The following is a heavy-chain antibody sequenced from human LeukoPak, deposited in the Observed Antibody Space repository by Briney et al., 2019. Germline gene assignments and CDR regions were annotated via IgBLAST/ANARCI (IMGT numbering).Heavy chain of an antibody. D-gene: IGHD1-26*01. J-gene: IGHJ4*02. CDR3: ARVSIVGALFDY. V-gene: IGHV3-21*01. Sequence: GGSLRLSCAASGFTFSGYSMNWVRQAPGKGLEWVSSLSSSSSYIYYADSVEGRFTISRDNSKNTLYLQMNSLRAEDTAVYYCARVSIVGALFDYWGQGTLVTVSS. CDR2: LSSSSSYI. CDR1: GFTFSGYS.